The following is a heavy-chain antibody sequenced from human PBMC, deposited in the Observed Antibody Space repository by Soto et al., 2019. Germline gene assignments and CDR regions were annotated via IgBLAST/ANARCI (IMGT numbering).Heavy chain of an antibody. D-gene: IGHD2-21*02. Sequence: QVQLVESGGGVVQPGRSLRLVCAASGFTFSSYGMHWVRQAPGKGLEWVAVISYDGSNKHYADSVKGRFTISRDNSKNTLYLQMNNLRAEDTAVYYCAKDRVNNCNGDCYSILDSWGQGILVTVSS. V-gene: IGHV3-30*18. CDR2: ISYDGSNK. CDR3: AKDRVNNCNGDCYSILDS. CDR1: GFTFSSYG. J-gene: IGHJ4*02.